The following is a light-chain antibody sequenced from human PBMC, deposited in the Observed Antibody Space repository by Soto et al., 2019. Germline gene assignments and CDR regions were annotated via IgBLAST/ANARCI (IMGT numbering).Light chain of an antibody. J-gene: IGKJ4*01. CDR2: GAS. V-gene: IGKV3-15*01. CDR1: QTVRNN. Sequence: EFVLTQSPGTLSLSPGERATLSCRASQTVRNNYLALYQQKPGQAPRLLIYGASTRATGVPARFSGSGSGTEFTLTISSMQSEDFAVYYCQQYNSWVTLGGGTKVDIK. CDR3: QQYNSWVT.